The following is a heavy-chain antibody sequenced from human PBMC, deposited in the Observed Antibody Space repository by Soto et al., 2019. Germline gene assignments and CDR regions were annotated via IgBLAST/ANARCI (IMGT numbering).Heavy chain of an antibody. CDR3: TGRIVGVSYAVVDY. D-gene: IGHD1-26*01. CDR2: IRSKANSYAT. J-gene: IGHJ4*02. V-gene: IGHV3-73*01. Sequence: GGSLRLSCAASGFTFSGSAMHWVRQASGKGLEWVGRIRSKANSYATAYAASVRGRFTISRDDSKNTAYLQMNSLKTEDTAVYYCTGRIVGVSYAVVDYWGQGTLVTGSS. CDR1: GFTFSGSA.